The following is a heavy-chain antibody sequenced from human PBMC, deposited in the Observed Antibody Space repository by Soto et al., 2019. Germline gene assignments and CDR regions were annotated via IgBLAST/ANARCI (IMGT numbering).Heavy chain of an antibody. Sequence: PGGSLRLSCVVSGFTFSSYWMTWVRQAPGKGLEWVANIRRDGKEKHYVDSVEGRFTIARDNARNSLYLQMNSLRAEDTAVYYCARDGEYHILTASYDAFDIWGQGTMVTVSS. J-gene: IGHJ3*02. CDR3: ARDGEYHILTASYDAFDI. CDR2: IRRDGKEK. CDR1: GFTFSSYW. D-gene: IGHD3-9*01. V-gene: IGHV3-7*01.